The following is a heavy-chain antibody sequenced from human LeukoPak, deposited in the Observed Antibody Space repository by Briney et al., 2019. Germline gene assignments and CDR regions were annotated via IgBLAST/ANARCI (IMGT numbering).Heavy chain of an antibody. CDR1: GYSFTSYG. CDR3: ARGESGPLVSWYFDL. Sequence: ASVKVSCTTSGYSFTSYGITWVRQAPGQGLEWMGWISTYNGKTNYAQKFQGRVTLTTDTSTSTAYMEVTSLRSDDTAVYYCARGESGPLVSWYFDLWGRGTLVTVSS. V-gene: IGHV1-18*01. D-gene: IGHD3-3*01. J-gene: IGHJ2*01. CDR2: ISTYNGKT.